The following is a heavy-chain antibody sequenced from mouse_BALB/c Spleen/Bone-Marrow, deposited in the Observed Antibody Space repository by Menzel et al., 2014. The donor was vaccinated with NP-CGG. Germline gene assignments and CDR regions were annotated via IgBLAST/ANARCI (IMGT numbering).Heavy chain of an antibody. CDR1: GYTFTSYW. J-gene: IGHJ2*01. D-gene: IGHD2-3*01. CDR2: IYPSDNYT. V-gene: IGHV1-69*02. CDR3: TRTYEYFDY. Sequence: VQLQQSGAELVRPGASVELSCKTSGYTFTSYWINWVKQRPGQGLEWIGNIYPSDNYTNYNQKFKDKATLTVDISSTTAYMQLSSPTSEDSAVYYCTRTYEYFDYWGQGTTLTVSS.